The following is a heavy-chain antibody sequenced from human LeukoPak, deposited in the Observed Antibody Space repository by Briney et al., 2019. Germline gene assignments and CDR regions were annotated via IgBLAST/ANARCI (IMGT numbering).Heavy chain of an antibody. CDR2: VDPEDGET. Sequence: GATVKISCKASGYTFTDYYMHWVQQAPGKGLEWMGRVDPEDGETIYAEKFQGRVTITADTSTDTAYMELSSLRSEDTAVYYCATARVVKQRGYSYGYGDWFDPWGQGTLVTVSS. V-gene: IGHV1-69-2*01. D-gene: IGHD5-18*01. J-gene: IGHJ5*02. CDR1: GYTFTDYY. CDR3: ATARVVKQRGYSYGYGDWFDP.